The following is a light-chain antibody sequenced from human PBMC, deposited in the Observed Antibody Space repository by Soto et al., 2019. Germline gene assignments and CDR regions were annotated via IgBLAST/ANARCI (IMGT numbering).Light chain of an antibody. CDR1: QSVGSSF. Sequence: EVAWAQSPGTLSLSPGERATFACRSSQSVGSSFLAWYQQKPGQAPRLLIYGASSRATGIPDRFSGSGSGTDFTLTISRLEPEDFAVYYCQQYGSSPITFGQGTRLEIK. J-gene: IGKJ5*01. V-gene: IGKV3-20*01. CDR2: GAS. CDR3: QQYGSSPIT.